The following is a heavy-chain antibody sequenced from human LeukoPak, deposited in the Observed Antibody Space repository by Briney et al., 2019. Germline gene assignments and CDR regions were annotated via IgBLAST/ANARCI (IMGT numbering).Heavy chain of an antibody. V-gene: IGHV4-31*03. CDR2: IYYSGST. Sequence: SETLSLTCTVSGVSISSGGYYWRWIRQHPGKGLEWIGYIYYSGSTYYNPSLKSRVTISVDTSKNQFSLKLSSVTAADTAVYYCARAGQDCSSTSCHNWFDPWGQGTLVTVSS. CDR3: ARAGQDCSSTSCHNWFDP. CDR1: GVSISSGGYY. J-gene: IGHJ5*02. D-gene: IGHD2-2*01.